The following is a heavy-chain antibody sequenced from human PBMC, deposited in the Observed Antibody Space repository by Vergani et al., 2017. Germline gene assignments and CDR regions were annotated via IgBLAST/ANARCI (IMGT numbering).Heavy chain of an antibody. CDR3: AKDLGNSSEGSWFDP. D-gene: IGHD6-6*01. V-gene: IGHV3-9*02. Sequence: EVQLEESGGGLVLPGRSLRLSCVASGFTTAGYAMHWVRQAPGKGLEWVSGISWNSNSIGYEDSVKGRFPISRDNAKNSLYWQMNSLRAEDKSLYYCAKDLGNSSEGSWFDPWRQRTLVTVSS. J-gene: IGHJ5*02. CDR1: GFTTAGYA. CDR2: ISWNSNSI.